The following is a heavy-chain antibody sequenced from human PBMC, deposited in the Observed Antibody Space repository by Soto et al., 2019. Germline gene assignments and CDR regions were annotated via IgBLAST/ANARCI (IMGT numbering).Heavy chain of an antibody. D-gene: IGHD7-27*01. CDR2: IYYSGST. J-gene: IGHJ6*03. CDR3: ARGSVIWGIGIYYYYMDV. CDR1: GGSISSGGYY. Sequence: SETLSLTCTVSGGSISSGGYYWSWIRQPPGKGLEWIGYIYYSGSTYYNPSLKSRVTISVDTSKNQFSLKLSSVTAADTAVYYCARGSVIWGIGIYYYYMDVWGKGTTVTVSS. V-gene: IGHV4-30-4*01.